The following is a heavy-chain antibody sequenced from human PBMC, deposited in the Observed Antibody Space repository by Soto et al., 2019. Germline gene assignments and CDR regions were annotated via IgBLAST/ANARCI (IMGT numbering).Heavy chain of an antibody. CDR2: FLPIFGTA. Sequence: QVQLVQSGAEVKKPGSSVKVSCKASGGTFSDYSINWVRQAPGQGLEWMGGFLPIFGTANYAQKFQGRVTITADESTSTAYMELSSLRSEDTALYYCARGWDHYDSSGLRTWFDPWGQGTLVTVSP. J-gene: IGHJ5*02. V-gene: IGHV1-69*01. CDR3: ARGWDHYDSSGLRTWFDP. CDR1: GGTFSDYS. D-gene: IGHD3-22*01.